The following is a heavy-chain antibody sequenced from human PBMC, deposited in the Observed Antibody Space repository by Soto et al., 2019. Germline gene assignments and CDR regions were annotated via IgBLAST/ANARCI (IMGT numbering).Heavy chain of an antibody. V-gene: IGHV3-13*01. CDR1: GFTFIFYD. Sequence: GGSLRLSCAASGFTFIFYDIHFFRQSILKGLEWVSVIGTAGHAYYAGSVKGRFTITRENAKNSLYLQMNSLRDGDTAVYYCARGGGFGEQYSDAFDIWGQGTMVTVSS. CDR2: IGTAGHA. D-gene: IGHD3-10*01. CDR3: ARGGGFGEQYSDAFDI. J-gene: IGHJ3*02.